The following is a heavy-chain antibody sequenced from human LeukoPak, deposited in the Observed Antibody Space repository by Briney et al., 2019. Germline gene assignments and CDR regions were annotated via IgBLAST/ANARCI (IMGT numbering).Heavy chain of an antibody. Sequence: PGGSLRLSCAASGFTFSSYWMSWVRQAPGKGLEWVANIKQDGSEKYYVDSVKGRFTISRDNAKNSLYLQMNSLRAEDTAVYYCARDYYYGSGSYYNEGYYFDYWGQGTLVTVSS. CDR2: IKQDGSEK. V-gene: IGHV3-7*01. D-gene: IGHD3-10*01. CDR3: ARDYYYGSGSYYNEGYYFDY. J-gene: IGHJ4*02. CDR1: GFTFSSYW.